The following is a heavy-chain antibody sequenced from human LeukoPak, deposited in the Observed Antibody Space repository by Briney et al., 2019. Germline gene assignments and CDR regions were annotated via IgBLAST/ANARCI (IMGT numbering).Heavy chain of an antibody. J-gene: IGHJ3*02. CDR2: IKQDGSEK. V-gene: IGHV3-7*01. CDR3: ARDSAYSGDDAFDI. CDR1: GFTFSNYW. D-gene: IGHD1-26*01. Sequence: SGGSLRLSCAASGFTFSNYWMSWVRQAPGKGLEWVANIKQDGSEKYYVDSVKGRFTISRDNAKNSLYLQMNSLRAEDTAVYYCARDSAYSGDDAFDIWGQGTMVTVSS.